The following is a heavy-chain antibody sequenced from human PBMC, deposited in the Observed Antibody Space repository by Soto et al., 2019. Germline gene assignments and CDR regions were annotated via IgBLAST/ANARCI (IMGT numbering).Heavy chain of an antibody. CDR1: GGTFNRYT. V-gene: IGHV1-69*01. Sequence: VQLVQSGAEVKKPGSSVKLSCKASGGTFNRYTISWVRQAPGQGLEWMGGIIPIFGTANYAQKFQGRVAIIADESTSAAYMELRSLRSEDTAVYYCALWGFRDGNNSKYNYSGMDVWGQGTTGNVS. J-gene: IGHJ6*02. D-gene: IGHD1-1*01. CDR2: IIPIFGTA. CDR3: ALWGFRDGNNSKYNYSGMDV.